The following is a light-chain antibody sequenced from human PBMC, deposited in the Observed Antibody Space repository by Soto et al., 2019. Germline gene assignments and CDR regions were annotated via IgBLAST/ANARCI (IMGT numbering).Light chain of an antibody. J-gene: IGKJ1*01. CDR1: QSVSSY. CDR2: DAS. Sequence: EIVLTQSPATLSLSPGERATLSCSASQSVSSYLAWYQQKPGQAPRLLIYDASNRATGIPARFSGSGSGTDFSLTISSLEPEDFGVYYCQQRSNWPPWTFGQGTKVEIK. CDR3: QQRSNWPPWT. V-gene: IGKV3-11*01.